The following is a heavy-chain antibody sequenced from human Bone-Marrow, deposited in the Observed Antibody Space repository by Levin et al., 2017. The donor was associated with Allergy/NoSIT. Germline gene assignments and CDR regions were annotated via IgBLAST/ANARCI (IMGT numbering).Heavy chain of an antibody. Sequence: GGSLRLSCAASGFTFSSFAMNWVRRAPGKGLEWVSAISGSAFSTYYADSVKGRFTISRDNSKNMVYLQMNSLRVEDTAVYYWARDGTAVVTLDNWFDPWGQGTLVTVSS. CDR1: GFTFSSFA. V-gene: IGHV3-23*01. CDR2: ISGSAFST. J-gene: IGHJ5*02. D-gene: IGHD4-23*01. CDR3: ARDGTAVVTLDNWFDP.